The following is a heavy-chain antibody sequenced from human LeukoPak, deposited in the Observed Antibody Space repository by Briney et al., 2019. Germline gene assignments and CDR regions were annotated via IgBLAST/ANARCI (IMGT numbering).Heavy chain of an antibody. CDR2: ITPSGGST. V-gene: IGHV1-46*01. Sequence: ASVTVSCKASGYTFTDYYMHWVRQAPGQGGEGMEIITPSGGSTTYAQNFQGRLTMTRDTSTSTVYMEMSSLTSEDTAVYYCARVVGGYNYAPNIDYWGQGTLVTVSS. J-gene: IGHJ4*02. D-gene: IGHD5-18*01. CDR3: ARVVGGYNYAPNIDY. CDR1: GYTFTDYY.